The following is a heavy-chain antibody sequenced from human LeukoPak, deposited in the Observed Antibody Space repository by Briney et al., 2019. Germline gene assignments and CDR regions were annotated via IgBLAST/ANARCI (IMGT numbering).Heavy chain of an antibody. J-gene: IGHJ4*02. Sequence: ASVKVSCKASGGTFSSYAISWVRQAPGQGLEWMGRIIPILGIANYAQKLQGRVTITADKSTSTAYMELSSLRSEDTAVYYCASDPAYDISDYWGQGTLVTVSS. CDR3: ASDPAYDISDY. V-gene: IGHV1-69*04. CDR1: GGTFSSYA. D-gene: IGHD3-9*01. CDR2: IIPILGIA.